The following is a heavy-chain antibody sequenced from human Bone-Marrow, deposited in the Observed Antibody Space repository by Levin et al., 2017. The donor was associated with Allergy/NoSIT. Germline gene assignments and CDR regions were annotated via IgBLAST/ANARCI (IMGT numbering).Heavy chain of an antibody. CDR1: GGSISSYY. D-gene: IGHD1-26*01. J-gene: IGHJ3*02. CDR3: ASGSGGVGATTYSGAFDI. Sequence: PSETLSLTCTVSGGSISSYYWSWIRQPPGKGLEWIGYIYYSGSTNYNPSLKSRVTISVDTSKNQFSLKLSSVTAADTAVYYSASGSGGVGATTYSGAFDIWGQGTMVTVSS. V-gene: IGHV4-59*01. CDR2: IYYSGST.